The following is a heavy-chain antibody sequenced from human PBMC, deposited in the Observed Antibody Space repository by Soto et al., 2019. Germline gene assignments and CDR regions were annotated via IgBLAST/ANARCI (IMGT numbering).Heavy chain of an antibody. CDR3: ARRGSGSPGSYYYYGMDV. CDR2: IYYSGST. J-gene: IGHJ6*02. CDR1: GGSISSGGYY. Sequence: KPSETLSLTCTVSGGSISSGGYYWSWIRQHPGKGLEWIGYIYYSGSTYYNPSLKSRVTISVDTSKNQFSLKLSSVTAADTAVYYCARRGSGSPGSYYYYGMDVWGQGTTVTVSS. V-gene: IGHV4-31*03. D-gene: IGHD3-10*01.